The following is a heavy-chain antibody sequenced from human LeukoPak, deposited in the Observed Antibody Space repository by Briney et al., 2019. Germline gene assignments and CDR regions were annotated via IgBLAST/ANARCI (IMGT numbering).Heavy chain of an antibody. CDR1: GFTFSSYS. Sequence: GGSLRLSCAASGFTFSSYSMNWVRQAPGKGLEWVSYISSSSSTIYYADSVKGRFTISRDNAKNSLYLQMNSLRAEDTAVYYCARTYYDFWSGYSGGPFDPWGQGTLVTVSS. CDR3: ARTYYDFWSGYSGGPFDP. J-gene: IGHJ5*02. D-gene: IGHD3-3*01. CDR2: ISSSSSTI. V-gene: IGHV3-48*01.